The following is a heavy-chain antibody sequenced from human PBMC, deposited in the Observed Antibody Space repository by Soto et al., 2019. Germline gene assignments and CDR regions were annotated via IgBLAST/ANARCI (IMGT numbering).Heavy chain of an antibody. J-gene: IGHJ3*02. CDR2: IYYSGST. CDR3: ARVAYYDILTDAFDI. CDR1: GGSVSSGSYY. Sequence: PSETLSLTCTVSGGSVSSGSYYWSWIRQPPGKGLEWIGYIYYSGSTNYNPSLKSRVTISVDTSKNQFSLKLSSVTAADTAVYYCARVAYYDILTDAFDIWGRGTMVTVSS. D-gene: IGHD3-9*01. V-gene: IGHV4-61*01.